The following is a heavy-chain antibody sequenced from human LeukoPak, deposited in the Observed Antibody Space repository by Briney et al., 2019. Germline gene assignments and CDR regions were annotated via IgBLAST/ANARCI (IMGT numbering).Heavy chain of an antibody. J-gene: IGHJ5*02. CDR2: ISYDGSNK. CDR3: ARANMVRGVGSFFDRNWFGP. D-gene: IGHD3-10*01. V-gene: IGHV3-30*04. CDR1: GFTFSSYA. Sequence: PGGSLRLSCAASGFTFSSYAMHWVRQAPGKGLEWVAVISYDGSNKYYADSVKGRFTISRDNSKNTLYLQMNSLRAEDTAVYYCARANMVRGVGSFFDRNWFGPWGQGTLVTVSS.